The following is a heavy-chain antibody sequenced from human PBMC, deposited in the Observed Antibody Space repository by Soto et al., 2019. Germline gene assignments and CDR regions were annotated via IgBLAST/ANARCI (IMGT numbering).Heavy chain of an antibody. CDR2: INHSGST. CDR3: ARVLWFGHDD. CDR1: GGSFSGYY. J-gene: IGHJ4*02. V-gene: IGHV4-34*01. D-gene: IGHD3-10*01. Sequence: SETLSLTCAVYGGSFSGYYWSWIRQPPGKGLEWIGEINHSGSTNYNPSLKSRVTISVDTSKNQFSLKLSSVTAADTAVYYCARVLWFGHDDWGQGTLVTVS.